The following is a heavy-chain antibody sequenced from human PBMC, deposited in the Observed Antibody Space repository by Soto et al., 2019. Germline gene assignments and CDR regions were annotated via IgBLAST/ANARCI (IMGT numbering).Heavy chain of an antibody. J-gene: IGHJ4*02. CDR2: ISSSGSTI. Sequence: VQLVESGGGLVKPGGSLRLSCAASGFTFSDYYMIWVRQAPGKGLEWVSYISSSGSTINYADSVKGRFTISRDNAKNSLFLQMNSLRAEDTAVYYCARVGDYDVLTGFSPFDCWGQGTLVTVSS. CDR1: GFTFSDYY. D-gene: IGHD3-9*01. V-gene: IGHV3-11*01. CDR3: ARVGDYDVLTGFSPFDC.